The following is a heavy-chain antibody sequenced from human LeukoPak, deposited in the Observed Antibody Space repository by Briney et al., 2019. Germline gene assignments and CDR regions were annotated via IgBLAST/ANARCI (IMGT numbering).Heavy chain of an antibody. J-gene: IGHJ4*02. D-gene: IGHD3-3*01. CDR2: IRYDGSNK. CDR3: AKGDFWSGYYNNPFFDN. V-gene: IGHV3-30*02. Sequence: GGSLRLSCAASGFTFTNYGMHWVRQAPGKGLEWVTFIRYDGSNKYYADSVKGRFTISRDNSKNTLYLQMNGLRAEDTAAYHCAKGDFWSGYYNNPFFDNWGRGTLVTVSS. CDR1: GFTFTNYG.